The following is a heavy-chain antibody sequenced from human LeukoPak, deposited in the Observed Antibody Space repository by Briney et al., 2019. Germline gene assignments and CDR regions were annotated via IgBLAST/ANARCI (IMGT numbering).Heavy chain of an antibody. Sequence: SETLSLTCAVYGGSFSGYYWSWIRQPPGKGLEWIGEVNHSGSTNYNPSLKSRVTISVDTSKNQFSLKLSSVTAADTAVYYCARVPGKKARFDYWGQGTLVTVSS. V-gene: IGHV4-34*01. J-gene: IGHJ4*02. CDR1: GGSFSGYY. CDR2: VNHSGST. CDR3: ARVPGKKARFDY. D-gene: IGHD3-10*01.